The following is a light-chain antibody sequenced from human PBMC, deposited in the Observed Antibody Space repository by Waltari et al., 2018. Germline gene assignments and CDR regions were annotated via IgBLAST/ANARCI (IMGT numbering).Light chain of an antibody. CDR1: QSVSRS. Sequence: EIVLTQSPGTLSLSPGERATLSYRASQSVSRSLAWYQQKPGQAPRLLIYGASSRATGIPDRFSGGGSGTDFSLTISRLEPEDFAVYYCQHYVRLPVTFGQGTKVEIK. CDR3: QHYVRLPVT. J-gene: IGKJ1*01. V-gene: IGKV3-20*01. CDR2: GAS.